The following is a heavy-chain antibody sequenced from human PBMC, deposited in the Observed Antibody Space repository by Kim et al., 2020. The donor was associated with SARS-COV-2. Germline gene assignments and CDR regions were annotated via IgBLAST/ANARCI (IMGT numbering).Heavy chain of an antibody. D-gene: IGHD3-10*02. J-gene: IGHJ3*02. V-gene: IGHV3-48*03. Sequence: PFTISRDNAKNSLYLQMNSLRAEDTAVYYCARPESENIAYYYVHWVGFDIWGQGTMVTVSS. CDR3: ARPESENIAYYYVHWVGFDI.